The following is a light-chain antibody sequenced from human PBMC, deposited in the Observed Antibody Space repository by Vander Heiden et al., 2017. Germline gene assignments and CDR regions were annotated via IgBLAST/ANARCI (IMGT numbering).Light chain of an antibody. J-gene: IGLJ3*02. CDR2: TDN. V-gene: IGLV1-47*01. CDR3: AAWDDSLSGWV. Sequence: QSVLTQPPSASGSPGQRVIISCSGSSPNIGNNYVHWYQQFPGTAPKLLIYTDNRRPSGVPDRFSGCKSGTTASLAIGGLRSEDEADYYCAAWDDSLSGWVFGGGTKLTVL. CDR1: SPNIGNNY.